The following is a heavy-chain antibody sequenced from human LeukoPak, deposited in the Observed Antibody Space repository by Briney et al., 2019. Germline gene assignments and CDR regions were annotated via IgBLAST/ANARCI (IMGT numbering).Heavy chain of an antibody. V-gene: IGHV1-3*01. J-gene: IGHJ4*02. D-gene: IGHD3-9*01. CDR1: GYTFTSYA. CDR3: AREQLVLRYFDGFDY. Sequence: ASVKVSCTASGYTFTSYATHWVRQAPGQRLEWMGWINAGNGNTKYSQKFQGRVTITRDISASTAYMELSSLRSEDTAVYYCAREQLVLRYFDGFDYWGQGTLVTVSS. CDR2: INAGNGNT.